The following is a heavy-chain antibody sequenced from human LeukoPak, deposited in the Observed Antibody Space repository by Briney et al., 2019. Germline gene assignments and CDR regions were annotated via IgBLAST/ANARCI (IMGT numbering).Heavy chain of an antibody. D-gene: IGHD3-10*01. Sequence: ASVKVSCKASGYTFTSYYMHWVRQAPGQGLEWMGIINPSGGSTSYAQKFQGRVTMTRDTSMSTVYMELSSLRSEDTAVYYCARDRLRKYYYGSGSYNYYYYYMDVWGKGTTVTVSS. V-gene: IGHV1-46*01. J-gene: IGHJ6*03. CDR3: ARDRLRKYYYGSGSYNYYYYYMDV. CDR1: GYTFTSYY. CDR2: INPSGGST.